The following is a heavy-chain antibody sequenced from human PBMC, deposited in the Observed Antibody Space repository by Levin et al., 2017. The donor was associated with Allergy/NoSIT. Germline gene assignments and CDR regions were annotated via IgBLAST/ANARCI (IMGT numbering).Heavy chain of an antibody. Sequence: GGSLRLSCAASGFIVSDSYMSRIRQAPGKGLEWVSYISRGNSYTNYLDSVKGRFTISRDNAKNSLYLQMNSLRAEDTAIYYCARGRVPNDYWGQGTLVTVSS. V-gene: IGHV3-11*05. D-gene: IGHD3-10*01. CDR3: ARGRVPNDY. CDR2: ISRGNSYT. J-gene: IGHJ4*02. CDR1: GFIVSDSY.